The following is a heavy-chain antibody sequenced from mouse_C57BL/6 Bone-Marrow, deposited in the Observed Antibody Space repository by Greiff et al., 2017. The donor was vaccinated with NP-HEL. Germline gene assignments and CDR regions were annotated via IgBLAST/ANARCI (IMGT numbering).Heavy chain of an antibody. CDR1: GYSFTGYY. J-gene: IGHJ3*01. D-gene: IGHD2-2*01. V-gene: IGHV1-42*01. CDR3: ARRYGYAWFAY. Sequence: VQLQQSGPELVKPGASVKISCKASGYSFTGYYMNWVKQSPEKSLEWLGEINPSTGGTTYNQKFKAKATLTVDKSSSTAYMQLKSLTSEDSAVYYCARRYGYAWFAYWGQVTLVTVSA. CDR2: INPSTGGT.